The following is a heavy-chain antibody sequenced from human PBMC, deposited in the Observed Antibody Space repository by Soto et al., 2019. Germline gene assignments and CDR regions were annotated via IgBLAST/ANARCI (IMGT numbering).Heavy chain of an antibody. CDR3: AKETGLFITLHPNWFDP. V-gene: IGHV3-30*18. J-gene: IGHJ5*02. Sequence: QVQLVESGGGVVQPGRSLRLSCAASGFTFSSYGMHWVRQAPGKGLEWVAVISYDGSNKYYADSVKGRFTISRDNSKNTRYRQMNSRRAENTAVYFCAKETGLFITLHPNWFDPWGQGTLVTVSS. CDR2: ISYDGSNK. CDR1: GFTFSSYG. D-gene: IGHD3-9*01.